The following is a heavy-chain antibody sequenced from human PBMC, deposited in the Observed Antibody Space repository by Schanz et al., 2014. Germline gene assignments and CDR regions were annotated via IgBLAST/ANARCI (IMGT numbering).Heavy chain of an antibody. CDR3: AKGQLLSYYFDY. J-gene: IGHJ4*02. CDR2: ISNGGGGYI. V-gene: IGHV3-23*01. D-gene: IGHD2-21*01. CDR1: GFTFRGYA. Sequence: EVQLLESGGDLVQPGGSLRLSCVVSGFTFRGYAMSWVRQAPGKGLQWVSTISNGGGGYISYADFVKGRFTISRDNSKNTLYLQMNSLRAEDTAVYYCAKGQLLSYYFDYWGQGTLVTVSS.